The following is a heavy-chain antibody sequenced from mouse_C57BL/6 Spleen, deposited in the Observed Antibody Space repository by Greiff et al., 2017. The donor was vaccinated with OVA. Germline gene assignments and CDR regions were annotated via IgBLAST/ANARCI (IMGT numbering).Heavy chain of an antibody. CDR2: INPNNGGT. CDR1: GYTFTDYN. V-gene: IGHV1-22*01. D-gene: IGHD2-4*01. J-gene: IGHJ3*01. CDR3: ANYDEGFAY. Sequence: EVKLVESGPELVKPGASVKMSCKASGYTFTDYNMHWVKQSHGKSLEWIGYINPNNGGTSYNQKFKGKATLTVNKSSSTAYMELRSLTSEDSAVYYCANYDEGFAYWGQGTLVTVSA.